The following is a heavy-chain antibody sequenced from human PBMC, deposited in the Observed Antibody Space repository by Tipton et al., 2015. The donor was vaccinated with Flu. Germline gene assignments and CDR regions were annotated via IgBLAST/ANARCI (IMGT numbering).Heavy chain of an antibody. CDR1: SGSFSAYY. V-gene: IGHV4-59*12. CDR3: AIDDFGSSWYGY. CDR2: IYYSGST. D-gene: IGHD6-13*01. Sequence: TLSLTCSIYSGSFSAYYWGWIRQTPGKGLEWIGNIYYSGSTFYNPSLKSRVTISLDKSTNQFSLRLSSVTAADTAIYYCAIDDFGSSWYGYWGQGSLVTVSS. J-gene: IGHJ4*02.